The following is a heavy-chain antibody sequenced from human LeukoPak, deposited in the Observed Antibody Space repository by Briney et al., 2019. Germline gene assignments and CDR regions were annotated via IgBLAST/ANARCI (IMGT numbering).Heavy chain of an antibody. D-gene: IGHD2-15*01. Sequence: SGRSLSLSCAASGFTFSSYAMHWVRQAPGKGLEWVAVISYDGSNKYYADSVKGRFTISRDNSKNTLYLQMNSLRAEDTAVYYCAREIVVVVAEHFDYWGQGTLVTVSS. CDR2: ISYDGSNK. V-gene: IGHV3-30*04. CDR3: AREIVVVVAEHFDY. J-gene: IGHJ4*02. CDR1: GFTFSSYA.